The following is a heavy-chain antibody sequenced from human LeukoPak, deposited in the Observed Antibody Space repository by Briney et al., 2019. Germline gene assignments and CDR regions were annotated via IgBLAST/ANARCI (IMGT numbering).Heavy chain of an antibody. CDR3: TTDLWSEYCDGDCFFDQ. D-gene: IGHD2-21*02. V-gene: IGHV3-15*01. Sequence: PGRSLRLSCAASGFTFSSYAMHWVRQAPGKGLEWVGRIKTKDAGGTTDYNSPVKGRFTISRDDSKNTLYLQMSSLKTDDTALYYCTTDLWSEYCDGDCFFDQWGQGTLVTVSS. CDR1: GFTFSSYA. J-gene: IGHJ4*02. CDR2: IKTKDAGGTT.